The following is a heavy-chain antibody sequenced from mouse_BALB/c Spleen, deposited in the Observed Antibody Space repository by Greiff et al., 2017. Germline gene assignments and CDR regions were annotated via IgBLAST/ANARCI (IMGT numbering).Heavy chain of an antibody. CDR1: GFTFSDYY. J-gene: IGHJ2*01. Sequence: DVQLVESGGGLVKPGGSLKLSCAASGFTFSDYYMYWVRQTPEKRLEWAATISDGGSYTYYPDSVKGRFTISRDNAKNNLYLQMSSLKSEDTAMYYCARAGYDGNYFDYWGQGTTLTVSS. CDR2: ISDGGSYT. V-gene: IGHV5-4*02. CDR3: ARAGYDGNYFDY. D-gene: IGHD2-14*01.